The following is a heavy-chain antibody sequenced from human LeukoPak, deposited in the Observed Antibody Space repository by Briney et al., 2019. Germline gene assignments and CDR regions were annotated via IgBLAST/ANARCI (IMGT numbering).Heavy chain of an antibody. J-gene: IGHJ4*02. CDR2: ISGSAGFT. Sequence: GGSLRLSCAASGFTFSSYAMSWVRQAPGKGLEWVSAISGSAGFTYYADSVKGRFTISRDNSKNTLYLQMNSLSAEDTAVYYCAKTNSQWELYYFDYWGQGTLVTVSS. D-gene: IGHD1-26*01. V-gene: IGHV3-23*01. CDR1: GFTFSSYA. CDR3: AKTNSQWELYYFDY.